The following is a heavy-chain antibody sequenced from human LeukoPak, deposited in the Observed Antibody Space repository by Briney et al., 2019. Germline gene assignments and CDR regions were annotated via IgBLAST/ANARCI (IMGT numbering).Heavy chain of an antibody. Sequence: SETLSLTCTVSGGSISSYYWSWIRQPPGKGLEWIGYIYYSGSTNYNPSLKSRVTISVDTSKNQFSLKLSSVTAADTAVYYCARDPNRGSYYGHGMDVWGQGTTVTVSS. D-gene: IGHD1-26*01. CDR3: ARDPNRGSYYGHGMDV. J-gene: IGHJ6*02. V-gene: IGHV4-59*12. CDR1: GGSISSYY. CDR2: IYYSGST.